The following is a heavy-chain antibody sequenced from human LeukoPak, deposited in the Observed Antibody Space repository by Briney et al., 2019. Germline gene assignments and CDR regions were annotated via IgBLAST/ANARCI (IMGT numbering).Heavy chain of an antibody. D-gene: IGHD6-19*01. Sequence: PSQTLSLTCTVSGGSISSGSYYWSWIRQPAGKGLEWIGRIYTSGSTNYNPSLKSRVTVSVDTSKNPFSLKLSSVTAADTAVYYCARAVAAYYYYYMDVWGKGTTVTVSS. V-gene: IGHV4-61*02. J-gene: IGHJ6*03. CDR3: ARAVAAYYYYYMDV. CDR2: IYTSGST. CDR1: GGSISSGSYY.